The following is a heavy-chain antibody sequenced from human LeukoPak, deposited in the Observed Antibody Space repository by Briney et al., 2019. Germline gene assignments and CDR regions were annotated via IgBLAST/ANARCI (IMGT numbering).Heavy chain of an antibody. CDR2: IIPIFGTA. CDR3: ARAHRDCTNGVCSDIDY. Sequence: VASVKVSCKASGGTFSSYAISWVRQAPGQGLEWMGRIIPIFGTANYAQKFQGRVTITTDESTSTAYMELSRLRSEDTAVYYCARAHRDCTNGVCSDIDYWGQGTLVTVSS. D-gene: IGHD2-8*01. V-gene: IGHV1-69*05. J-gene: IGHJ4*02. CDR1: GGTFSSYA.